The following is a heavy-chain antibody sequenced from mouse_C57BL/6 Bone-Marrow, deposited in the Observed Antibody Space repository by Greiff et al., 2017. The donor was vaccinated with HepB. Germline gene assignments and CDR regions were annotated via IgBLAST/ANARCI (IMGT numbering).Heavy chain of an antibody. CDR1: GYSFTDYN. D-gene: IGHD2-3*01. J-gene: IGHJ2*01. CDR2: INPNYGTT. Sequence: EVKLQESGPELVKPGASVKISCKASGYSFTDYNMNWVKQSNGKSLEWIGVINPNYGTTSYNQKFKGKATLTVDQSSSTAYMQLNSLTSEDSAVYYCARHEAMMITYYFDYWGQGTTLTVSS. CDR3: ARHEAMMITYYFDY. V-gene: IGHV1-39*01.